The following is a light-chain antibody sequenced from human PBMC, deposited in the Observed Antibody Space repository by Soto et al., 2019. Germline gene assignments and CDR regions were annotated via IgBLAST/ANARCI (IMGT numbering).Light chain of an antibody. CDR2: KAS. J-gene: IGKJ2*01. Sequence: DIQMTQSPSTLSASVGDRVTITCRASQSIDIWLAWYQQKPGKAPKHLIYKASNLESGVPSRFSDSGSGTECTLTISCLQPDDSATYFCQHCYDYSRTFGQGTKLEIK. V-gene: IGKV1-5*03. CDR3: QHCYDYSRT. CDR1: QSIDIW.